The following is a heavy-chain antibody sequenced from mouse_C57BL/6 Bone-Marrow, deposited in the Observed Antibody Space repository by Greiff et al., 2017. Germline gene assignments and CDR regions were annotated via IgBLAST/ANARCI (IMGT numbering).Heavy chain of an antibody. D-gene: IGHD2-3*01. CDR3: AGDGPYYFDY. CDR1: GYTFTTYE. Sequence: QVQLQQSGAELVKPGASVTMSCKASGYTFTTYEITWVKQTPGHGLEWIGAIYPGSGSTNYNEKFKGKATLTVDPSSSTAYMQLSSLSSEDSAVYYCAGDGPYYFDYWGQGTTLTVSS. J-gene: IGHJ2*01. V-gene: IGHV1-55*01. CDR2: IYPGSGST.